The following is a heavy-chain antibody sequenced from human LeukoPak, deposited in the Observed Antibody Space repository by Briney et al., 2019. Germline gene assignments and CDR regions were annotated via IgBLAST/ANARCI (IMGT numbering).Heavy chain of an antibody. CDR1: GGPISSYY. D-gene: IGHD3-22*01. V-gene: IGHV4-59*01. CDR2: ISYSGGT. CDR3: ARADSSASMRSFDY. Sequence: SETLSLTCTVSGGPISSYYWSWIRQPPGKGLEWIGYISYSGGTNYNPSLKSRVTISVDTSKNQFSLKLSSVTAADTAVYYCARADSSASMRSFDYWGQGTLVTVSS. J-gene: IGHJ4*02.